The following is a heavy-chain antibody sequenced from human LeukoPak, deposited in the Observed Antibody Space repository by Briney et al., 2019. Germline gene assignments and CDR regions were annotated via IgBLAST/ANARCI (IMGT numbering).Heavy chain of an antibody. V-gene: IGHV3-23*01. J-gene: IGHJ6*03. CDR2: ISGSGGST. CDR1: GFTFDDYA. Sequence: GGSLRLSCAASGFTFDDYAMHWVRQAPGKGLEWVSAISGSGGSTYYADSVKGRFTISRDNSKNTLYLQMNSLRAEDTAVYYCARGGRRIAAAAEGGPPAIYYYYYYMDVWGKGTTVTISS. D-gene: IGHD6-13*01. CDR3: ARGGRRIAAAAEGGPPAIYYYYYYMDV.